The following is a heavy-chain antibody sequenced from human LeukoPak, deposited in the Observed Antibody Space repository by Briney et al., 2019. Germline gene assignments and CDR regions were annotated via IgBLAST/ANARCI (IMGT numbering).Heavy chain of an antibody. CDR1: GGSISSSSYY. CDR2: TYTSGSS. CDR3: ARDIPQWGSATSVYYYYMDV. D-gene: IGHD2-2*01. J-gene: IGHJ6*03. V-gene: IGHV4-61*02. Sequence: SETLSLTCTVSGGSISSSSYYWGWIRQPAGKGLEWIGRTYTSGSSNYNPSLKSRVTMSVDTSKNQFSLKLSSVTAADTAVYYCARDIPQWGSATSVYYYYMDVWGKGTTVTVSS.